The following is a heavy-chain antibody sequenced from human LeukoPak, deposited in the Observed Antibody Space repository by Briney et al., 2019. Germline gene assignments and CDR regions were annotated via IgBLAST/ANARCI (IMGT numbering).Heavy chain of an antibody. CDR1: GYTFTGYY. Sequence: ASVKVSCKASGYTFTGYYMHWVRQAPGQGHEWMGWINPNSGGTNYAQKFQGRVTMTRDTSISKAYLELSRLRSDDTAVYYCARGKGCSSTSCYPQSGAFGIWGQGTMVTVSS. V-gene: IGHV1-2*02. D-gene: IGHD2-2*01. CDR2: INPNSGGT. CDR3: ARGKGCSSTSCYPQSGAFGI. J-gene: IGHJ3*02.